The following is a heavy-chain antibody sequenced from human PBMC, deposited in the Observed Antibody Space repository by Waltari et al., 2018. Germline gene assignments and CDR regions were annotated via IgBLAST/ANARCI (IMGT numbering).Heavy chain of an antibody. CDR2: ISPIFGTA. J-gene: IGHJ3*02. Sequence: QVQLVQSGAEVKKPGSSVKGSCKASGGTFSSYAISWVRQAPGQGLEWMGGISPIFGTANYAQKFQGRVTITADKSTSTAYMELSSLRSEDTAVYYCAIGAGYSSHESNDAFDIWGQGTMVTVSS. CDR1: GGTFSSYA. V-gene: IGHV1-69*14. CDR3: AIGAGYSSHESNDAFDI. D-gene: IGHD6-13*01.